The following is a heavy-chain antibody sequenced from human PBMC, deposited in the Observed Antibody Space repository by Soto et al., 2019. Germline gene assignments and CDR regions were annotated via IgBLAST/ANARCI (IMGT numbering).Heavy chain of an antibody. CDR3: ARDPGPSFLAWLGFDP. D-gene: IGHD3-3*01. J-gene: IGHJ5*02. CDR2: ISAYNGNT. CDR1: GYTFTSYG. V-gene: IGHV1-18*01. Sequence: ASVKVSCKASGYTFTSYGISWVRQAPGQGLEWMGWISAYNGNTNYAQKLQGRVTMTTDTSTSTAYMELRSLRSDDTAVYYCARDPGPSFLAWLGFDPWGQGDLVTVSS.